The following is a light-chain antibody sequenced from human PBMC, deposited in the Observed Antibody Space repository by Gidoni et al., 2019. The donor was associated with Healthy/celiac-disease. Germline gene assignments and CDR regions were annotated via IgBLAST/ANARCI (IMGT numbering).Light chain of an antibody. CDR1: SSDVGGYNY. CDR3: SSYTSSSTLGVV. Sequence: QSALTQPASVSGSPGQSITISCTGTSSDVGGYNYVSWYQQHPGKAPKLMIYEVSTRPSGVSNRFSGSKSGNTASRTISGLQAEDEADYYCSSYTSSSTLGVVFGGGTKLTVL. CDR2: EVS. V-gene: IGLV2-14*01. J-gene: IGLJ2*01.